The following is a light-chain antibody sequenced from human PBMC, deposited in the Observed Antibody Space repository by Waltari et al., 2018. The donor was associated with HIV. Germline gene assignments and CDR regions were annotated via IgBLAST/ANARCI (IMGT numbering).Light chain of an antibody. CDR1: QSLLHSVGKTY. V-gene: IGKV2-29*02. J-gene: IGKJ4*01. CDR3: MQGMRLPLT. Sequence: SGMPQMPFTQHVTLGQPFCICCKSSQSLLHSVGKTYLYWYLQKPGQSPQLLINDVSSRFSGVPDGFSGSGSREDFGQGIRRVGAEDVGSYYCMQGMRLPLTVDGGTKEGIK. CDR2: DVS.